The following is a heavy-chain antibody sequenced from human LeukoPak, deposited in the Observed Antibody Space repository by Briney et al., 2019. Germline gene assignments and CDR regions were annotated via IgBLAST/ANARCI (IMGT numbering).Heavy chain of an antibody. D-gene: IGHD5-24*01. Sequence: GGSLRLSCAASGFTFSIYAMSWVRQAPGKGLEWVSVINSNGGTAFYADSVKGRFTISRDNAKNSLYLQMNSLRAEDTAVYYCARDRAGYWGQGTLVTVSS. CDR3: ARDRAGY. J-gene: IGHJ4*02. CDR1: GFTFSIYA. V-gene: IGHV3-23*01. CDR2: INSNGGTA.